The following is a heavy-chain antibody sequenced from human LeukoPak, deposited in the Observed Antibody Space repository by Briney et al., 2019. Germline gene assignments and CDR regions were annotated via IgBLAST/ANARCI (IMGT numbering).Heavy chain of an antibody. D-gene: IGHD3-22*01. J-gene: IGHJ3*02. CDR1: GFTFSSSA. V-gene: IGHV3-73*01. CDR2: IRSKANSYAT. Sequence: GGSLKLSCAASGFTFSSSAMHWVRQASGKGLEWVGRIRSKANSYATAYAASVKGRFTISSDDSKNTAYLQMNSLKTEDTAVYYCARGGNYYDSNAFDIWGQGTMVTVSS. CDR3: ARGGNYYDSNAFDI.